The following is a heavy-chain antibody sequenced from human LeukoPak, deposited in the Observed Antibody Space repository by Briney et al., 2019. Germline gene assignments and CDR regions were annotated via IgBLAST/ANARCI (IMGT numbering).Heavy chain of an antibody. CDR3: ARVVDAHFDY. J-gene: IGHJ4*02. Sequence: GGSLRLSCAASGFTFSSYWMHWVRQAPGKGLVWVSRIKSDGSTTTYADSVKGRFTISRDNAKNTLYLQMNSLRAEDTAVYYCARVVDAHFDYWGQGTLVTVSS. V-gene: IGHV3-74*01. D-gene: IGHD2-21*01. CDR2: IKSDGSTT. CDR1: GFTFSSYW.